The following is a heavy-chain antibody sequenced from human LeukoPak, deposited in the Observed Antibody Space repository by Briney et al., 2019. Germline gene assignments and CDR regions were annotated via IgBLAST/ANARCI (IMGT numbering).Heavy chain of an antibody. J-gene: IGHJ4*02. CDR3: ARGGSWFFRD. CDR1: GGSISSYY. D-gene: IGHD6-13*01. CDR2: IYYSGST. V-gene: IGHV4-59*01. Sequence: SETLSLTCTVSGGSISSYYWNWIRQPPGKGLEWIGYIYYSGSTNYNPSLKSRVTISVDTSKNQFSLKLSSVTAADTAVYYCARGGSWFFRDWGQGRLVTVSS.